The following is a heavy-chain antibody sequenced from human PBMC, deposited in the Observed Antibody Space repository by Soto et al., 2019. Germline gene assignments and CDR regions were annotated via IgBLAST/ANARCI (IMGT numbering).Heavy chain of an antibody. J-gene: IGHJ4*02. CDR2: MYSTGNT. V-gene: IGHV4-4*07. D-gene: IGHD1-1*01. CDR1: GGSISSYH. Sequence: GTLSLTCSVSGGSISSYHRSWIRPPAGKGPEWIGRMYSTGNTNYNPSLKSRVTVSIDTSKNQFFLRLNSVTAADSAVYYCARAFGDNWSYVAYWGQGTVVTVSS. CDR3: ARAFGDNWSYVAY.